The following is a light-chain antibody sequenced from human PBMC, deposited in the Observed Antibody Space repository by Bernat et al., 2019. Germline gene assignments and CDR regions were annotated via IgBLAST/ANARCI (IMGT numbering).Light chain of an antibody. CDR3: QKYGSSLFT. CDR1: QSVSSSY. CDR2: GAS. V-gene: IGKV3-20*01. J-gene: IGKJ3*01. Sequence: EIVFTQSPGTLSLSPVERATLSCRASQSVSSSYLAGYQQKPGQAPRLLIYGASSRATGIPDRFSGSGSGTDFTLTISRLEPEDFAVYYCQKYGSSLFTFGPGTKVDIK.